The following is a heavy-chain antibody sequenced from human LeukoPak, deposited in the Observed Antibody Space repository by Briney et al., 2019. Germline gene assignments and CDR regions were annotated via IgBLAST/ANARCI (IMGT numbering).Heavy chain of an antibody. CDR2: IKQDGSEK. V-gene: IGHV3-7*01. CDR3: ARRDHGDYGEEY. J-gene: IGHJ4*02. D-gene: IGHD4-17*01. CDR1: GGSISSSSYY. Sequence: ETLSLTCTVSGGSISSSSYYWGWIRQPPGKGLEWVANIKQDGSEKYYVDSVKGRFTISRDNAKNSLSLQMNSLRAEDTAVYYCARRDHGDYGEEYWGQGTLVTVSS.